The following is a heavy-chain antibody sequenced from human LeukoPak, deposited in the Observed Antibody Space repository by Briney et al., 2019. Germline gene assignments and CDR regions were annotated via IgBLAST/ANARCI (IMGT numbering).Heavy chain of an antibody. V-gene: IGHV4-39*01. J-gene: IGHJ4*02. CDR1: GGSISSSSYY. D-gene: IGHD3-10*01. CDR2: IYYSGST. Sequence: PSETLSLTCTVSGGSISSSSYYWGGIRQPPGKGLEWIGSIYYSGSTYYNPSLRSRVSISVDTSKNPFSLKLSSVTAAGTAVYYSASYYSVVFDYWGQGTLVTVSS. CDR3: ASYYSVVFDY.